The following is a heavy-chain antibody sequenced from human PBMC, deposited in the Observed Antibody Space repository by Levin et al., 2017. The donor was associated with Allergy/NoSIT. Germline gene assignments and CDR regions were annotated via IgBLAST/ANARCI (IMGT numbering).Heavy chain of an antibody. Sequence: PSETLSLTCTVSGGSISSGSYYWSWIRQPAGKGLEWIGRIYTSGSTNYNPSLKSRVTISVDTSKNQFSLKLSSVTAADTAVYYCARGGYFDWLFDYWGQGTLVTVSS. CDR2: IYTSGST. CDR1: GGSISSGSYY. V-gene: IGHV4-61*02. CDR3: ARGGYFDWLFDY. J-gene: IGHJ4*02. D-gene: IGHD3-9*01.